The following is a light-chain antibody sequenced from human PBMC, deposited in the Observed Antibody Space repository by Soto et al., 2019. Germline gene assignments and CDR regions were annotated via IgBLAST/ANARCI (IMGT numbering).Light chain of an antibody. CDR1: QSVSYN. J-gene: IGKJ4*01. Sequence: EIVMTQSRATLSVSPGETATLSCRASQSVSYNLAWYQQKPGQGPRLLIYGAFTRATGIPARFSGSGSGTEFTLTIGSLQSEDFAVYYCQQYKNWPPLTFGGGTKVEIK. V-gene: IGKV3-15*01. CDR2: GAF. CDR3: QQYKNWPPLT.